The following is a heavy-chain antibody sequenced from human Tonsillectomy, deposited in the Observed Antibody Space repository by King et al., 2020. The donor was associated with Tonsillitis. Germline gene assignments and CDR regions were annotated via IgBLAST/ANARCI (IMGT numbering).Heavy chain of an antibody. Sequence: VQLQQWGAGLLKPSETLSLTCAVYGGSFSGYYWSWIRQPPGKGLEWIGEINHSGSTNYNPSLKSRVTISVDTSKNQFSLKLSSVTAADTAVYYCARSHGASPGSYYGYYGMDVWGQGTTVTVSS. CDR3: ARSHGASPGSYYGYYGMDV. J-gene: IGHJ6*02. V-gene: IGHV4-34*01. D-gene: IGHD3-10*01. CDR1: GGSFSGYY. CDR2: INHSGST.